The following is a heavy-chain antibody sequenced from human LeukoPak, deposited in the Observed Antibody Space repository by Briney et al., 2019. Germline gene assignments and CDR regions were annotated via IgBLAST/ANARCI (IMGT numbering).Heavy chain of an antibody. D-gene: IGHD6-19*01. V-gene: IGHV3-30-3*01. Sequence: PGGSLRLSCAASGFTFSSYAMHWVRQAPGKGLEWVAVISYDGSNKYYADSVKGRFTISRDNSKNTLYLQMNSLRAEDTAVYYCARDEASAVAGFDYWGQGTLVTVSS. J-gene: IGHJ4*02. CDR2: ISYDGSNK. CDR3: ARDEASAVAGFDY. CDR1: GFTFSSYA.